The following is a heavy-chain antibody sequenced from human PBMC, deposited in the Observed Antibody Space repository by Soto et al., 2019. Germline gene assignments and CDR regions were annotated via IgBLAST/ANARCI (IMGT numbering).Heavy chain of an antibody. CDR1: GYTFTSYY. CDR2: INPSGGST. CDR3: ASHLTGSNYGQGRHGYYYYGMDV. D-gene: IGHD4-4*01. Sequence: ASVKVSCKASGYTFTSYYMHWVRQAPGQGHEWMRIINPSGGSTSYAQKFQGRVTMTRDTSTSTVYMELSSLRSEDTAVYYCASHLTGSNYGQGRHGYYYYGMDVWGQGTTVTVSS. J-gene: IGHJ6*02. V-gene: IGHV1-46*01.